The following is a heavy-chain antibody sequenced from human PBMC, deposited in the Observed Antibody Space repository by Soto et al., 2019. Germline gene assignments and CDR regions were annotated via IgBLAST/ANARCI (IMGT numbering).Heavy chain of an antibody. D-gene: IGHD2-21*01. CDR1: WGSLLSFI. J-gene: IGHJ6*03. V-gene: IGHV1-69*02. CDR2: SIPIQGRA. Sequence: VEGSCKGSWGSLLSFIFSWVGQGPGQGLEWMGRSIPIQGRADYALKFQDRVTITADRSTQTVYMELRSLRPEDTALYYCAKSLVFVDHAYMDVWGKGTTVTVSS. CDR3: AKSLVFVDHAYMDV.